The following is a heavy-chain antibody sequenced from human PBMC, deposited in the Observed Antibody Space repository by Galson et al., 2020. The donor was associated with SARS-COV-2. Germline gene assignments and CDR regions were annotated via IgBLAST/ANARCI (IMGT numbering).Heavy chain of an antibody. J-gene: IGHJ5*02. CDR2: IFSNGET. CDR1: GFSLNIPRVG. Sequence: SGPTLVKPTETLTLTCTVSGFSLNIPRVGVSWIRQPPGKALEWLAHIFSNGETSYTTTASLRSRLTISKDISSSHVVLTLTNVDTADTGTYYCARIRDFGTWGWFDPWGQGTLVTVSS. D-gene: IGHD6-13*01. CDR3: ARIRDFGTWGWFDP. V-gene: IGHV2-26*01.